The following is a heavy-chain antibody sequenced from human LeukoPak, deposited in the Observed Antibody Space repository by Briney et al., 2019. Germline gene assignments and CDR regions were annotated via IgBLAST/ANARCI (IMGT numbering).Heavy chain of an antibody. V-gene: IGHV1-18*04. J-gene: IGHJ4*02. D-gene: IGHD3-9*01. Sequence: ASVKVSCKASGYTFTGYYMHWVRQAPGQGLEWMGWISGYNGNTNYAQKLQGRVTMTTDTSTSTAYMELRSLRADDTAVYYCARASRRNFDWSPYWGQGTLVTVSS. CDR2: ISGYNGNT. CDR3: ARASRRNFDWSPY. CDR1: GYTFTGYY.